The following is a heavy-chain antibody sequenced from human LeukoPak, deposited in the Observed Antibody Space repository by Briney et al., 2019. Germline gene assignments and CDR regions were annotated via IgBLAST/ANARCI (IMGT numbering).Heavy chain of an antibody. CDR2: ICYSART. D-gene: IGHD5-18*01. J-gene: IGHJ5*02. V-gene: IGHV4-59*08. Sequence: YICYSARTHYHPSLKSRVTISVDTSKHQFTLKLSSVTAADTAVYYCARRGYSYGTQWFDPWGQGTLVTVSS. CDR3: ARRGYSYGTQWFDP.